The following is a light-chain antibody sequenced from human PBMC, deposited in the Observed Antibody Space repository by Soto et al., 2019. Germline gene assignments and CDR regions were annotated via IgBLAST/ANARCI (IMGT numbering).Light chain of an antibody. CDR1: QSVSSNY. V-gene: IGKV3-20*01. CDR2: GAF. CDR3: QQSGSSPRT. Sequence: EVVLTQSPGTLSLSPGDSDTLSCRASQSVSSNYLAWYQQKPGQAPRLLIYGAFTRATGIPDRFSGRGSGTDFSLTVRRREPEDFAVYYCQQSGSSPRTFGQGTKLEIK. J-gene: IGKJ2*01.